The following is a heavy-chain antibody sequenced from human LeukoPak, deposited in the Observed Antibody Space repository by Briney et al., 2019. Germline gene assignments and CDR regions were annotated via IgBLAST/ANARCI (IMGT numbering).Heavy chain of an antibody. J-gene: IGHJ6*03. Sequence: ASVKVSCKASGYTFTSYGISWVRQAPGQGLEWMGWISAYNGNTNYAQKLQGRVTMTTDTSTSTAYMELRSLRSDDTAVYYCARDGLEEYYYYYMDVWGKGTTVTVSS. V-gene: IGHV1-18*01. CDR2: ISAYNGNT. D-gene: IGHD1-1*01. CDR3: ARDGLEEYYYYYMDV. CDR1: GYTFTSYG.